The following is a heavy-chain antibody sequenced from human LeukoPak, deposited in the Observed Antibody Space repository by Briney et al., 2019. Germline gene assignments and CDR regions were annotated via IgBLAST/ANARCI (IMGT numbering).Heavy chain of an antibody. D-gene: IGHD6-19*01. CDR1: GGSISSYY. J-gene: IGHJ3*01. CDR2: IYYSGST. Sequence: SETLSLTCTVSGGSISSYYWSWIRQPPGKGLEWIGYIYYSGSTNYNPSLKSRVTISVDTSKNQFSLKLSSVTAADTAVYYCARDKSSGTYDASDVWGQGTMVTVSS. CDR3: ARDKSSGTYDASDV. V-gene: IGHV4-59*01.